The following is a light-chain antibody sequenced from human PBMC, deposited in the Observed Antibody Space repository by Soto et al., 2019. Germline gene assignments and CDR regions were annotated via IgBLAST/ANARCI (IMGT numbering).Light chain of an antibody. CDR1: SSNIGSNS. Sequence: QSVLTQPPSASRTPGQRVTMSCSGSSSNIGSNSVYWYQQLPGTAPRLLISRDNQRPSGVPDRFSGSKSGTSASLAISGLRSADEADYYCAAWDDSLSGVGFGGGTKLTVL. CDR3: AAWDDSLSGVG. CDR2: RDN. J-gene: IGLJ2*01. V-gene: IGLV1-47*02.